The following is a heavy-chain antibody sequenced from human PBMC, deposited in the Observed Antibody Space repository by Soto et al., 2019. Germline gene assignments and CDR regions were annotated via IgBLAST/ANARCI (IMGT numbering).Heavy chain of an antibody. J-gene: IGHJ5*02. CDR1: SRSFRDYY. CDR2: INHSGTT. Sequence: SETLSLTCAVYSRSFRDYYWTWIRQPPGKGLEFIGEINHSGTTHYNPSLKSRVTVSVDTSKNHFSLKMNSVTAADTAVYYCARGSEAWFDPWGQGTLVTVSS. CDR3: ARGSEAWFDP. V-gene: IGHV4-34*01.